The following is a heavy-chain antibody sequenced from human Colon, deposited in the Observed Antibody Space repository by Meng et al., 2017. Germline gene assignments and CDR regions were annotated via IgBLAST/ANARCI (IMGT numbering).Heavy chain of an antibody. D-gene: IGHD7-27*01. V-gene: IGHV2-5*02. J-gene: IGHJ4*02. CDR1: GFALSGVT. CDR2: IYWDDDK. CDR3: ARARELWGRPLPSPFDY. Sequence: QITLKESGPTLVKPTQTLTLTCSIPGFALSGVTVAWIRQPPGKALECLAVIYWDDDKRYRPSLESRLTITKDISKNQVVLTMTNVDPVDTATYYCARARELWGRPLPSPFDYWGPGTLVTVSS.